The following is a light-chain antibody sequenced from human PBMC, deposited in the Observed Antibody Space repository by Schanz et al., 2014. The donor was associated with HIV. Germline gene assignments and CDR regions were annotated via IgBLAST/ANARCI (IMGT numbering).Light chain of an antibody. CDR3: QQYNSYWYT. Sequence: EIVLTQSPVILSLSPGERATLSCRASQTVSSNSLGWYQQKRGQVPRLLIYGASTRATGIPARFSGSGSGTEFTLTISSLQSDDFATYYCQQYNSYWYTFGQGTKLDIK. CDR2: GAS. V-gene: IGKV3-15*01. J-gene: IGKJ2*01. CDR1: QTVSSN.